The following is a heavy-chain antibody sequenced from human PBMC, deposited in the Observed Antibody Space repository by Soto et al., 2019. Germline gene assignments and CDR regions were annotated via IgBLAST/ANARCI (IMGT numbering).Heavy chain of an antibody. D-gene: IGHD6-13*01. Sequence: ASVNGSRKASGYTFTGYYMRWVRQAPGQGLEWMGWISAYNGNTNYAQKLQGRVTMTTDTSTSTAYMELRSLRSDDTAVYYCAREAAAGTLDYWGQGTLVTVSS. J-gene: IGHJ4*02. CDR1: GYTFTGYY. V-gene: IGHV1-18*04. CDR2: ISAYNGNT. CDR3: AREAAAGTLDY.